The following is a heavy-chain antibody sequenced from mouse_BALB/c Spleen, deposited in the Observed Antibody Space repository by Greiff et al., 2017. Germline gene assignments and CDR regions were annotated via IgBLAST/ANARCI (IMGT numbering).Heavy chain of an antibody. D-gene: IGHD2-4*01. V-gene: IGHV5-12-2*01. J-gene: IGHJ3*01. CDR1: GFTFSSYT. CDR2: ISNGGGST. Sequence: EVMLVESGGGLVQPGGSLKLSCAASGFTFSSYTMSWVRQTPEKRLEWVAYISNGGGSTYYPDTVKGRFTISRDNAKNTLYLQMSSLKSEDTAMYYCARRDYDGAWFAYRGQGTLVTVSA. CDR3: ARRDYDGAWFAY.